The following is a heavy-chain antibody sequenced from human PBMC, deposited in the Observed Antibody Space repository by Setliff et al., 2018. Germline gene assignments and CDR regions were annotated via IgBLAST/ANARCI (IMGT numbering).Heavy chain of an antibody. Sequence: PGGSLRLSCAASGFTFGDYAMSWVRQAPGKGLEWVGFIRSEAYGGTTQYAASVQGRFAISTDDSKSIAYLQMNTLKTEDTAVYYCAKDVSPPGTNGWHPDVLDIWGQGTMVTVSS. CDR2: IRSEAYGGTT. J-gene: IGHJ3*02. V-gene: IGHV3-49*04. D-gene: IGHD6-19*01. CDR1: GFTFGDYA. CDR3: AKDVSPPGTNGWHPDVLDI.